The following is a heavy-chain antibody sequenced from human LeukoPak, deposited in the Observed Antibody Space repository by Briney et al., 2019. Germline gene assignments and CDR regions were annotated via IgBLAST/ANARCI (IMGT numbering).Heavy chain of an antibody. CDR2: VYTSGST. V-gene: IGHV4-4*07. CDR1: GGSISSYY. J-gene: IGHJ6*02. Sequence: SETLSLTCTVSGGSISSYYWSWIRQPAGKGLEWIGRVYTSGSTNYNPSLKSRVTMSVDTSKSHFSLKLSSVTAADTAVYYCARGFGDYYDSSGLYYYYYGMDVWGQGTTVTVSS. CDR3: ARGFGDYYDSSGLYYYYYGMDV. D-gene: IGHD3-22*01.